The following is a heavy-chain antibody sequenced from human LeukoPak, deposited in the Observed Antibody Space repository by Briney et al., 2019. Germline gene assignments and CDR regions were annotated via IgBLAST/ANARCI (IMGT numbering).Heavy chain of an antibody. Sequence: PGGSLRLSCAASGFTFSSYEMNWVRQAPGKGLEWVSYISSSGSTIYYADSVKGRFTISRDNAKNSLYLQMNSLRAEDTAVYYCAKALKGLVVVPAAFDYWGQGTLVTVSS. V-gene: IGHV3-48*03. D-gene: IGHD2-2*01. J-gene: IGHJ4*02. CDR3: AKALKGLVVVPAAFDY. CDR2: ISSSGSTI. CDR1: GFTFSSYE.